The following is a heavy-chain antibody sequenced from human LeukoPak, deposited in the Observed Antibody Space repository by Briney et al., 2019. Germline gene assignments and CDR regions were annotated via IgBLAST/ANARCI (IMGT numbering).Heavy chain of an antibody. D-gene: IGHD2-2*01. V-gene: IGHV1-18*04. CDR3: ARIPPVVVPAAPNWFDP. CDR1: GYTFTSYG. J-gene: IGHJ5*02. Sequence: ASVKVSCKASGYTFTSYGISWVRQAPGQGLEWMGWISAYNGNTNYAQKLQGRVTMTTDTSTSTAYMELRSRRSDDTAVYYCARIPPVVVPAAPNWFDPWGQGTLVTVSS. CDR2: ISAYNGNT.